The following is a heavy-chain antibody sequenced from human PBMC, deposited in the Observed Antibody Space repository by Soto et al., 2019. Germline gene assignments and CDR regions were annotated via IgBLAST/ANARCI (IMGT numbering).Heavy chain of an antibody. J-gene: IGHJ6*02. CDR1: GYTFTSYY. Sequence: ASVKVSCKASGYTFTSYYMHWVRQAPGQGLEWMGIINPSGGSTSYAQKFQGRVTMTRDTSTSTVYKELSSLRSEDTAVYYCARDTPRRNGIGAYGMDVWGQGTTVTVSS. D-gene: IGHD2-8*01. CDR2: INPSGGST. V-gene: IGHV1-46*01. CDR3: ARDTPRRNGIGAYGMDV.